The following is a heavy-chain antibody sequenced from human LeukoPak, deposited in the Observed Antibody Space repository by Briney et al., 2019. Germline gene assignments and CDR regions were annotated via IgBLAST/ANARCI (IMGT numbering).Heavy chain of an antibody. CDR2: ISAYNGNT. D-gene: IGHD6-13*01. CDR3: ARDPGPAAGTRYYYYYYMDV. J-gene: IGHJ6*03. V-gene: IGHV1-18*01. Sequence: ASVKVSCKASGYTFTSYGISWVRQAPGQGLEWMGWISAYNGNTNYAQKLQGRVTMTTDTSTSTAYMELRSLRSEDTAVYYCARDPGPAAGTRYYYYYYMDVWGKGTTVTVSS. CDR1: GYTFTSYG.